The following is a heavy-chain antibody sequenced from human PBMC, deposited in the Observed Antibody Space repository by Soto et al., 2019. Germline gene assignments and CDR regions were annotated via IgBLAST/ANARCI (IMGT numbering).Heavy chain of an antibody. CDR1: GFTFSSYG. Sequence: QVQLVESGGGVVQPGRSLRLSCAASGFTFSSYGMHWVRQAPGKGLEWVAVIWYDGSNKYYADSVKGRFTISRDNSKNTLYLQMNSLRAEATAVYYCARSDYGDYGRFDPWGQGTLVTVSS. CDR3: ARSDYGDYGRFDP. J-gene: IGHJ5*02. D-gene: IGHD4-17*01. CDR2: IWYDGSNK. V-gene: IGHV3-33*01.